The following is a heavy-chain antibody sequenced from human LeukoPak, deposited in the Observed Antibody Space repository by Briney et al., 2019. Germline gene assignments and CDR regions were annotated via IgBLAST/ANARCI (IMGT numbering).Heavy chain of an antibody. CDR1: GFTFSTYS. J-gene: IGHJ6*03. CDR2: ISRSSSYI. V-gene: IGHV3-21*01. Sequence: GGSLRLSCAASGFTFSTYSMNWVRQAPGKGLEWVSSISRSSSYIDYADSVKGRFIISRDDAKNSLYLQMNSLRAEDTAVYYCASPYWTYYMDVWGKGTTVTVSS. CDR3: ASPYWTYYMDV. D-gene: IGHD3/OR15-3a*01.